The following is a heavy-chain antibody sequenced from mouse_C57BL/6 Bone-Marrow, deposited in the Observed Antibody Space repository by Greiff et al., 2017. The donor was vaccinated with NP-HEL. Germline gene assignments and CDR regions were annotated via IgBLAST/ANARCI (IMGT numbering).Heavy chain of an antibody. D-gene: IGHD2-2*01. Sequence: VQLQQSGAELVRPGASVKLSCTASGFNIKDDYMHWVKQRPEQGLEWIGWIDPENGDTEYASKFQGKATITADTSSNTAYLQLSSLTSEDTAVEYCTTRGYPWFAYWGQGTLVTVSA. CDR1: GFNIKDDY. CDR3: TTRGYPWFAY. V-gene: IGHV14-4*01. J-gene: IGHJ3*01. CDR2: IDPENGDT.